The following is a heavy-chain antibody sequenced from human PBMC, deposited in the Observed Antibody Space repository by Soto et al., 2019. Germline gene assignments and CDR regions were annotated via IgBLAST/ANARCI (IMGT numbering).Heavy chain of an antibody. D-gene: IGHD3-10*01. CDR1: GGSFSGYY. V-gene: IGHV4-34*01. CDR3: ARGQRITMVRGGARQYAFDI. CDR2: INHSGST. Sequence: SETLSLTCAVYGGSFSGYYWSWIRQPPGKGLEWIGEINHSGSTNYNPSLKSRVTISVDTSKNQFSLKLSSVTAADTAVYYCARGQRITMVRGGARQYAFDIWGQGTMVTVSS. J-gene: IGHJ3*02.